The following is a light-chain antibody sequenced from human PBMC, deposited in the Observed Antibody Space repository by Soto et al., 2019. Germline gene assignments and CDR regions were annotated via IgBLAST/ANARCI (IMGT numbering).Light chain of an antibody. CDR1: QSISSW. CDR2: KTS. J-gene: IGKJ1*01. Sequence: DIQLTQSPSTLSASVGDRVTITCRTSQSISSWLAWYQQKPGKAPKFLIYKTSNLESGVPSRFSGSGSGKEFTLTISSLQPDDFATYYCQYYNNYCWTFGQGTKVAIK. V-gene: IGKV1-5*03. CDR3: QYYNNYCWT.